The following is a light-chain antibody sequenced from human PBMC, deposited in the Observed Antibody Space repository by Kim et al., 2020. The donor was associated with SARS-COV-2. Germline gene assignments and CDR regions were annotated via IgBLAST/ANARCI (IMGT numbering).Light chain of an antibody. CDR2: AAS. CDR3: QQTYSTPRT. V-gene: IGKV1-39*01. Sequence: DIQLTQSPSFLSAYAGDRITITCRASQSISTYLNWYQQKQGKAPKLLVYAASNLQDGVPSRFTGSGSGTDFTLTISSLQPEEFATYYCQQTYSTPRTFGQGTKVDIK. CDR1: QSISTY. J-gene: IGKJ1*01.